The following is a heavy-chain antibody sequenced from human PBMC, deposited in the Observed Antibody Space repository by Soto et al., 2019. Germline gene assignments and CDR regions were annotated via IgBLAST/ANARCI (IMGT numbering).Heavy chain of an antibody. Sequence: QVQLVQSGAEVKKPGSSVKVSCKASGGTFSSYAISWVRQAPGQGLEWMGGIIPIFGTANYAQKFQGRVTITADESTSTAYMEQSSLRSEDTAVYYCARDNGTSSGWYDRRYFDLWGRGTLVTVSS. J-gene: IGHJ2*01. CDR1: GGTFSSYA. V-gene: IGHV1-69*12. D-gene: IGHD6-19*01. CDR2: IIPIFGTA. CDR3: ARDNGTSSGWYDRRYFDL.